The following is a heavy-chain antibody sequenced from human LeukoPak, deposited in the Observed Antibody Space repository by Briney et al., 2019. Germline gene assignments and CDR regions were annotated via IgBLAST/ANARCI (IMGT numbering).Heavy chain of an antibody. D-gene: IGHD6-19*01. V-gene: IGHV1-2*06. CDR3: ARESIRGWYPLTFDY. J-gene: IGHJ4*02. CDR2: INPNSGGT. Sequence: ASVKVSCKASGDTFTGYYMHWVRQAPGQGLEWMGRINPNSGGTNYAQKFQGRVTMTGDTSISTAYMELSRLRSDDTAVYYCARESIRGWYPLTFDYWGQGTLVTVSS. CDR1: GDTFTGYY.